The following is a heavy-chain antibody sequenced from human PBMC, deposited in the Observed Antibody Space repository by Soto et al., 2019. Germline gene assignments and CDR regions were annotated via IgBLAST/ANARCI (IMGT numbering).Heavy chain of an antibody. CDR3: AKGQSTSSTFDS. J-gene: IGHJ4*02. CDR2: ISGSGDRT. V-gene: IGHV3-23*01. D-gene: IGHD2-2*01. Sequence: EVQLLESGGGLVQPGGSLRISCAASGFTLSSHTMNWVRQAPGMGLEWVSAISGSGDRTYHADSVTGHFTISSDNSKNTVYLQMNNLRVEDTAVYYCAKGQSTSSTFDSWGQGTLVTVSS. CDR1: GFTLSSHT.